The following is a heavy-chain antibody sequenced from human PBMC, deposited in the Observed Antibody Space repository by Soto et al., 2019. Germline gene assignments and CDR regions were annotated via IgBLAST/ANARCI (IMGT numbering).Heavy chain of an antibody. Sequence: SETLSLTCTVSGGSISSGGYYWSWIRQHPGKGLEWIGYIYYSGSTYYNPSLKSRVTISVDTSKNQFSLKLSSVTAADTAVYYCARRVNYYYGMDVWCQGPTVTVSS. CDR3: ARRVNYYYGMDV. J-gene: IGHJ6*02. CDR1: GGSISSGGYY. D-gene: IGHD6-13*01. V-gene: IGHV4-31*03. CDR2: IYYSGST.